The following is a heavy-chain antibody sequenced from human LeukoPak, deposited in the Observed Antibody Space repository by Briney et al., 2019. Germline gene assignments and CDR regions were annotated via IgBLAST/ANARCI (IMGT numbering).Heavy chain of an antibody. CDR2: MSPNSGNT. D-gene: IGHD5-12*01. Sequence: ASVKVSCKASGYTFTSYDINWVRQATGQGLEWMGWMSPNSGNTGYAQKFQGRVTMTRNTSISTAYMDLGTLRSEDTAVYYCTRVIDGGYRIPDYGGRGTLVTVSS. V-gene: IGHV1-8*01. CDR1: GYTFTSYD. CDR3: TRVIDGGYRIPDY. J-gene: IGHJ4*02.